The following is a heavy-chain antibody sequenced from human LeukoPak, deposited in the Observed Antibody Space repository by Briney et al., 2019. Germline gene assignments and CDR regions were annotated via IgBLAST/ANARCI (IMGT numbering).Heavy chain of an antibody. J-gene: IGHJ6*02. Sequence: SETLSLTCTVSGGSISSSSYYWGWIRQPPGKGLEWIGSIYYSGSTYYNPSLKSRVTISVDTSKNQFSLKLSSVTAADTAVYYCARGVWHYYDSLGYYYGMDVWGQGTTVTVSS. CDR3: ARGVWHYYDSLGYYYGMDV. CDR1: GGSISSSSYY. CDR2: IYYSGST. V-gene: IGHV4-39*07. D-gene: IGHD3-22*01.